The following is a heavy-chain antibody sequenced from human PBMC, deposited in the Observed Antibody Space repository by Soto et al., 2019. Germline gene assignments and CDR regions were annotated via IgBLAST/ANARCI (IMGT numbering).Heavy chain of an antibody. CDR2: IIPIFGTA. J-gene: IGHJ6*02. D-gene: IGHD5-12*01. V-gene: IGHV1-69*13. CDR1: VGTLSGYA. Sequence: SVKVSCKASVGTLSGYAISLVRQAPGQGLEWMGGIIPIFGTANYAQKFQGRVTITADESTSTAYMELSRLRSEDTAVYYCARIRRRWLRNYYYYYGMDVWGQGTTVTVPS. CDR3: ARIRRRWLRNYYYYYGMDV.